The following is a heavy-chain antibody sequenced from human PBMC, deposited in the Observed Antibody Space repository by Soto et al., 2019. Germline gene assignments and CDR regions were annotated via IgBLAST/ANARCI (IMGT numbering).Heavy chain of an antibody. CDR2: IWYDGSNK. D-gene: IGHD3-9*01. CDR1: GFTFSSYG. CDR3: ARDLTHYGMDV. Sequence: QVQLVESGGGVVQPGRSLRLSCAASGFTFSSYGIHSVRQAPGKGLEWVAVIWYDGSNKYYADSVKGRFTISRDNSKNTLYLQMNSLRAEDTAVYYCARDLTHYGMDVWGQETTVTVSS. J-gene: IGHJ6*02. V-gene: IGHV3-33*01.